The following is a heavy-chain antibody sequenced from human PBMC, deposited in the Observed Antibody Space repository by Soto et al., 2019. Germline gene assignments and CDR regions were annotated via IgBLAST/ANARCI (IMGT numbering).Heavy chain of an antibody. J-gene: IGHJ6*03. CDR3: ARDPYSPSSLFYSYMDV. V-gene: IGHV3-74*01. CDR1: GFTFGSYW. CDR2: INSDESSA. Sequence: EVQLVESGGGLVQPGGSLRLSCAASGFTFGSYWMHWVRQAPGKGLVWVSRINSDESSASYADSVKGRFTISRDNAKNRMYLQMNSLSAEDTAVYYCARDPYSPSSLFYSYMDVWGKGTTVTVSS. D-gene: IGHD6-6*01.